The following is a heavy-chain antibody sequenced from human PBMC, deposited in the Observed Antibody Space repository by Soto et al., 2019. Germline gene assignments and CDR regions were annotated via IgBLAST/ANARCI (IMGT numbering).Heavy chain of an antibody. D-gene: IGHD6-13*01. CDR3: AKSGGVAAAGIHDY. J-gene: IGHJ4*02. V-gene: IGHV3-23*01. Sequence: GGALRLSCAASGFTFSSFAMIWVRQAPGKGLEWVSAISGSGGSTYYADSVKGRFTISRDNSKNTLYLQMNSLRAEDTAVYYCAKSGGVAAAGIHDYWGQGTLVTVSS. CDR1: GFTFSSFA. CDR2: ISGSGGST.